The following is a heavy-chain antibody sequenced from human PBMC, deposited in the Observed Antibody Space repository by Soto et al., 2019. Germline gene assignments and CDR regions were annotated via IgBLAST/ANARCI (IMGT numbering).Heavy chain of an antibody. CDR3: AKHQRLYSSTSCHTLYNWFDS. J-gene: IGHJ5*01. CDR2: IIPMFGTA. CDR1: GGTFSSYA. Sequence: SVKVSCKASGGTFSSYAISWVRQAPGQGLEWMGGIIPMFGTANYAQKFQGRVTITADESTSTAYMELSSLRSEDTAVYYCAKHQRLYSSTSCHTLYNWFDSWGQGTLVTVSS. D-gene: IGHD2-2*02. V-gene: IGHV1-69*13.